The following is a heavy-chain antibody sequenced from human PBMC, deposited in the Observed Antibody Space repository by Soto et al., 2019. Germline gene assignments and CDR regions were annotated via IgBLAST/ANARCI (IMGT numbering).Heavy chain of an antibody. V-gene: IGHV4-39*01. CDR3: EGHRGTISLTYY. CDR2: IYYSGST. J-gene: IGHJ4*02. Sequence: QLQLQESGPGLVKPSETLSLTCTVSGGSISSRSYYWGWIRQPPGKGLEWNGSIYYSGSTYYNPALQSRDTISVDTSKIQFPLKLSSATAADAAVYYCEGHRGTISLTYYWGQGTLVTVPS. D-gene: IGHD3-9*01. CDR1: GGSISSRSYY.